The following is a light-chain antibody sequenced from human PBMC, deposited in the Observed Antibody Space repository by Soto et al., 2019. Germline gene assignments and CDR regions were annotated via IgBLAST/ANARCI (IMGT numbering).Light chain of an antibody. CDR1: SSNGGGNT. V-gene: IGLV1-44*01. CDR3: ATWDDSLNGPV. CDR2: FNN. J-gene: IGLJ3*02. Sequence: QSVLTQPPSASETPGQRVTIFCSGSSSNGGGNTVNWYQQLPGTAPKLLLYFNNQRPSGVPDRFSGSKSGTSASLAISGLQSEDEGDYYCATWDDSLNGPVFGGGTKVTVL.